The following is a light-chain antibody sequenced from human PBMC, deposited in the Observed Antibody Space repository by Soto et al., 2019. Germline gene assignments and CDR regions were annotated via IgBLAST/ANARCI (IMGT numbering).Light chain of an antibody. CDR2: RNN. V-gene: IGLV1-47*01. Sequence: QSVLTQPPSASGTPGQRVTISCSGSSSNIGSNYVYWYQQLPGTAPKLLIYRNNQRPSGVPDRFSGSKSGTSASLAISGLRSEDEADYYCAAWDDSLSGVVFGGGTKHRP. J-gene: IGLJ2*01. CDR1: SSNIGSNY. CDR3: AAWDDSLSGVV.